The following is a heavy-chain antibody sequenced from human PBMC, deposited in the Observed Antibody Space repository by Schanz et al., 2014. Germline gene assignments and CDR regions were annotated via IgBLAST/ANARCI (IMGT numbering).Heavy chain of an antibody. CDR1: GYTFNSYA. J-gene: IGHJ4*02. V-gene: IGHV7-4-1*02. CDR2: LNTYLGKP. D-gene: IGHD7-27*01. CDR3: ARGEANWGQY. Sequence: QVQLVQSGSELKKPGASVKVSCKTSGYTFNSYALHWVRQAPGQGLEWMGWLNTYLGKPTYAQGFTGRFVFSLDPSVSTAYLQISFLKADDTAVFFCARGEANWGQYWGQGTLVTVSS.